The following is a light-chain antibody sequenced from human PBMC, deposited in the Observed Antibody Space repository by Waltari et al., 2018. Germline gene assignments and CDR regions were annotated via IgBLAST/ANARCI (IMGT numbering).Light chain of an antibody. CDR3: NSYTTGSTLTVI. Sequence: QSALTQPASVSGSPGQSITISCTGTSSDIGTYNFVSWYQQHPGKAPKRIIYDVSNRPSGVSNRFSGSWSGNTASLTISGLQAEDEADYYCNSYTTGSTLTVIFGGGTKLTVL. CDR1: SSDIGTYNF. V-gene: IGLV2-14*03. CDR2: DVS. J-gene: IGLJ2*01.